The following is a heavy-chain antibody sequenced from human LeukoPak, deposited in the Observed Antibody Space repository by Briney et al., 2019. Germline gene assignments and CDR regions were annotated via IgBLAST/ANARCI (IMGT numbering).Heavy chain of an antibody. CDR3: TVGALQGAFDI. V-gene: IGHV3-15*01. CDR1: GFTFSNAW. J-gene: IGHJ3*02. Sequence: GGSLRLSCAASGFTFSNAWMSWVRQAPGKGLEWVGRIKSKTDGWTTDYAAPVKGRFTISRDDSKNTLYLQMNSLKTEDTAVYYCTVGALQGAFDIWGQGTMVTVSS. CDR2: IKSKTDGWTT. D-gene: IGHD1-26*01.